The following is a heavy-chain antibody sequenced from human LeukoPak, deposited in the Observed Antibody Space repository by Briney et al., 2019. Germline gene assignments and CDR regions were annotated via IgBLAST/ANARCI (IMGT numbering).Heavy chain of an antibody. CDR3: ARDLLLELPMWSTTRYGMDV. CDR2: INQDGSEQ. J-gene: IGHJ6*02. D-gene: IGHD1-26*01. Sequence: GGSLRLSCAASGFTFSSHWMSWVRQAPGKGLEWVANINQDGSEQYYVDSVKGRYTISRDNAKNSLYLQMNSLRAEDTAVYYCARDLLLELPMWSTTRYGMDVWGQGTTVTVSS. CDR1: GFTFSSHW. V-gene: IGHV3-7*01.